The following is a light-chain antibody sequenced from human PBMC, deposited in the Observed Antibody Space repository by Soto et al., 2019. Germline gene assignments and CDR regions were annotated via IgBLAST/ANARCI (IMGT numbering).Light chain of an antibody. CDR2: GAS. CDR3: QQYNNWPPLFT. Sequence: EIVMTQSPATLSVSPGERATLSCRASQSINSNLTWYQQKPVQAPRLLLYGASTRATGIPARFSGSGSGTEFTLTISSLQSEDFAVYYCQQYNNWPPLFTFGPGTKVDIK. J-gene: IGKJ3*01. V-gene: IGKV3-15*01. CDR1: QSINSN.